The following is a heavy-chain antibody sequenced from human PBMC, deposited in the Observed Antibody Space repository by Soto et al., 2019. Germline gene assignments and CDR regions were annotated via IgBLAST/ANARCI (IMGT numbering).Heavy chain of an antibody. CDR1: GFTFSSYA. D-gene: IGHD1-7*01. CDR2: ISGSGGST. CDR3: EKLEVGTMGGFDY. V-gene: IGHV3-23*01. Sequence: PGGSLRLSCAASGFTFSSYAMSWVRQAPGKGLEWVSAISGSGGSTYYADSVKGRFTISRDNSKNTLYLQMNSLRAEDTAVYYCEKLEVGTMGGFDYWGQGALVTVSS. J-gene: IGHJ4*02.